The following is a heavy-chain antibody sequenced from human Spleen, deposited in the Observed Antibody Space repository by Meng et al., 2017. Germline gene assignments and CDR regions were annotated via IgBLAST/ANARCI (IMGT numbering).Heavy chain of an antibody. D-gene: IGHD4-11*01. CDR1: GGSFSYYY. V-gene: IGHV4-34*01. J-gene: IGHJ4*02. CDR3: ARGPTTMAHDFDY. CDR2: INHSGST. Sequence: GVAGLLRPSTPLPSPVFVSGGSFSYYYWSWIRQPPGKGLEWIGEINHSGSTNYNPSLESRATISVDTSQNNLSLKLSSVTAADSAVYYCARGPTTMAHDFDYWGQGTLVTVSS.